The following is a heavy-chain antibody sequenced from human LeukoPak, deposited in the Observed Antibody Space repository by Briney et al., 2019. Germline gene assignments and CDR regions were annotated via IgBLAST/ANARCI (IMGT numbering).Heavy chain of an antibody. CDR2: ISNSGYNT. D-gene: IGHD1-26*01. Sequence: GGSLRLSCAASGFSVSSRAMSWVRQAPGKGLEWVSTISNSGYNTWYADSVKGRFTISRDNSQNTPYLQMSSLRAEDTALYYCARHDGSSFIYYVDHWGQGALVTVSS. CDR1: GFSVSSRA. CDR3: ARHDGSSFIYYVDH. J-gene: IGHJ4*02. V-gene: IGHV3-23*01.